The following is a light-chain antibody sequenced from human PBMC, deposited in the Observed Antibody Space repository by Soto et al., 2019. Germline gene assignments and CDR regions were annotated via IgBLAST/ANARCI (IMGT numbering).Light chain of an antibody. J-gene: IGKJ5*01. Sequence: EISLTQSPAILSFSPGGWATLSCRAAQNVSTNFAWYQLRRGQPPRLLIYDISTRATGVPARFSGSGSGKKFTLTISGLQSEDFAILFRQTAYKWPCYFGPGERVE. V-gene: IGKV3-15*01. CDR2: DIS. CDR1: QNVSTN. CDR3: QTAYKWPCY.